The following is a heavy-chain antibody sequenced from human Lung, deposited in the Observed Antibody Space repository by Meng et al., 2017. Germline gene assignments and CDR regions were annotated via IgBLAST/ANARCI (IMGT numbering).Heavy chain of an antibody. J-gene: IGHJ4*02. CDR1: GGSFSDYY. CDR3: ARGPTTMAHDFDY. CDR2: INHSGST. D-gene: IGHD4-11*01. Sequence: QVQLQHWGAGLLKPSETLSLNCVVSGGSFSDYYWSWIRQPPGKGLEWIGEINHSGSTNYNPSLESRATISVDTSQNNLSLKLSSVTAADSAVYYCARGPTTMAHDFDYWGQGTLVTVSS. V-gene: IGHV4-34*01.